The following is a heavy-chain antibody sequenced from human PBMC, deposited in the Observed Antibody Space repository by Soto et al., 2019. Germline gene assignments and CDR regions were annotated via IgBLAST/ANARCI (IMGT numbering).Heavy chain of an antibody. CDR3: ITDYTMIRGVISSFDY. Sequence: PGGSLRLSCAASGFTFGNAWMSWVRQAPGKGLQWVGRIKSKTDDGTTDYAAPVKGRFTISRDDSKNTLYLQMNSLRTEDTALYYCITDYTMIRGVISSFDYWGQGALVTVSS. CDR1: GFTFGNAW. D-gene: IGHD3-10*01. CDR2: IKSKTDDGTT. J-gene: IGHJ4*02. V-gene: IGHV3-15*01.